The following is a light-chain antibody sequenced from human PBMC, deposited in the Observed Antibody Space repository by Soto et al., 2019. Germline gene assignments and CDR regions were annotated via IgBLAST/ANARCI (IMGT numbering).Light chain of an antibody. J-gene: IGLJ2*01. V-gene: IGLV2-8*01. CDR2: EVS. Sequence: QSVLTQPPSASGSPGQSVTISCIGTSSDVGGYTYVSWYQQHPGKAPKLMIYEVSKRPSGIPDRFSGSKSGNTASLTVSGLQAEDEADYYCCSYAASNNLGVFGGGTELTVL. CDR3: CSYAASNNLGV. CDR1: SSDVGGYTY.